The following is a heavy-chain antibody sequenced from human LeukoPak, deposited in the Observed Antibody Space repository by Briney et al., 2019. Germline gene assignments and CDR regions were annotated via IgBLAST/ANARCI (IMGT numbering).Heavy chain of an antibody. D-gene: IGHD6-13*01. V-gene: IGHV4-39*01. Sequence: SETLSLTCTVSGGSISSSSYYWGWIRQPPGKGLEWIGSIYYSGSIYYNPSLKSRVTISVDTSKNQFSLKLSSVTAADTAVYYCGRSSSSWYGEPFDYWGQGTLVTVSS. CDR2: IYYSGSI. CDR3: GRSSSSWYGEPFDY. CDR1: GGSISSSSYY. J-gene: IGHJ4*02.